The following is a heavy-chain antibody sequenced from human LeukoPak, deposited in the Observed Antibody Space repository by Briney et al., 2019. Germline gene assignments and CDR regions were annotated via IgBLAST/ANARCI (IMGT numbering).Heavy chain of an antibody. D-gene: IGHD3-22*01. CDR2: IYYSGST. CDR1: GGSISSYY. V-gene: IGHV4-59*12. Sequence: PSETLSLTCTVSGGSISSYYWSWIRQPPGKGLEWIGYIYYSGSTNYNPSLKSRVTISVDTSKNQFSLKLRSVTAADTAVYYCARGRKRVVVITTLYYYYMDVWGKGTTVTVSS. J-gene: IGHJ6*03. CDR3: ARGRKRVVVITTLYYYYMDV.